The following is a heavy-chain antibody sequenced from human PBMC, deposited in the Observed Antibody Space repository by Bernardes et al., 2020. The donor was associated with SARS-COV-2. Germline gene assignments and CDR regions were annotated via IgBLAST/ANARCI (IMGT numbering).Heavy chain of an antibody. CDR2: IYNDGRT. D-gene: IGHD2-15*01. J-gene: IGHJ4*02. Sequence: VGSLRLSCAASGFTVTSYYMNWVRQAPGKGLEWVAFIYNDGRTFYAESSRGRFTIFRDSSENTLSLEMSNLRGADTAIYFCCSDPVYPNNIDNWGQGTLVTVSS. V-gene: IGHV3-66*01. CDR3: CSDPVYPNNIDN. CDR1: GFTVTSYY.